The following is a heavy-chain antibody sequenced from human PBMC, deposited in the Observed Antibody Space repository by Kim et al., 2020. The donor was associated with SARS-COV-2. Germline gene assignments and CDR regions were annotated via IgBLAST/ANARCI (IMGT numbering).Heavy chain of an antibody. D-gene: IGHD3-22*01. CDR2: ISYDGSNK. Sequence: GGSLRLSCAASGFTFSSYGMHWVRQAPGKGLEWVAVISYDGSNKYYADSVKGRFTISRDNSKNTLYLQMNSLRAEDTAVYYCANSYYYDSSGYYYETPIDYWGQGTLVTVSS. CDR3: ANSYYYDSSGYYYETPIDY. V-gene: IGHV3-30*18. J-gene: IGHJ4*02. CDR1: GFTFSSYG.